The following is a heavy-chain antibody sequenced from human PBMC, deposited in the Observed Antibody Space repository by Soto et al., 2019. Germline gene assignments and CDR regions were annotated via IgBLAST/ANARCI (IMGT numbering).Heavy chain of an antibody. V-gene: IGHV3-30*18. D-gene: IGHD5-18*01. CDR3: EKGSASGY. Sequence: QVQLVESGGGVVQPGRSLRLSCAASGFTFSSYGMHWVRQAPGKGLEWVAVISYDGSNKYYADSVKGRFTISRDNSKKLLYLQMNSLRAEDTAVYYCEKGSASGYWGQGTLVTVSS. CDR1: GFTFSSYG. J-gene: IGHJ4*02. CDR2: ISYDGSNK.